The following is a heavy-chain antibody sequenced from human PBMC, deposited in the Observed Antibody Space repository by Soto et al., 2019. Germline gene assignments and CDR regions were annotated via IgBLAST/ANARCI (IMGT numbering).Heavy chain of an antibody. CDR3: ARAIRQQPVQWNYGMDV. CDR1: GFTFSTYS. D-gene: IGHD6-13*01. CDR2: ITTGSSYI. J-gene: IGHJ6*02. V-gene: IGHV3-21*01. Sequence: EVQLVESGGGLVKPGGSLRLSCAASGFTFSTYSMNWVRQAPGKGLEWVSSITTGSSYIYYADSVKGRFTISRDNAKNSLYLQMNSLRVEDTAVYYCARAIRQQPVQWNYGMDVWGQGTTVTVSS.